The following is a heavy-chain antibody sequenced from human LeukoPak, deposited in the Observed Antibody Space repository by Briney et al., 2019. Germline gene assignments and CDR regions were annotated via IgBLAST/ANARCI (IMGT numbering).Heavy chain of an antibody. J-gene: IGHJ4*02. CDR1: GFTFSSYG. CDR3: AKAGYSYGYLDY. D-gene: IGHD5-18*01. Sequence: GGSLRLSCGASGFTFSSYGMHWVRQAPGKGLEWVAFIRYDGSNKYYADSLKGRFTISRDNSKNTLYLQMNSLRAEDTAVYYCAKAGYSYGYLDYWGQGTLVTVSS. V-gene: IGHV3-30*02. CDR2: IRYDGSNK.